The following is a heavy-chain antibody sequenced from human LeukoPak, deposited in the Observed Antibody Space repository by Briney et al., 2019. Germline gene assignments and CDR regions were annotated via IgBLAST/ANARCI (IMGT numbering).Heavy chain of an antibody. CDR2: IKSDGSVT. J-gene: IGHJ6*03. V-gene: IGHV3-74*01. Sequence: GGSLRLSCAASGFTFSSYWMHWVRQAPGKGLVWVSRIKSDGSVTSYADSVKGRFTISRDNAKNSLYLQMNSLRAEDTAVYYCARSSGWYHRGPDYYYYYMDVWGKGTTVTVS. CDR1: GFTFSSYW. D-gene: IGHD6-19*01. CDR3: ARSSGWYHRGPDYYYYYMDV.